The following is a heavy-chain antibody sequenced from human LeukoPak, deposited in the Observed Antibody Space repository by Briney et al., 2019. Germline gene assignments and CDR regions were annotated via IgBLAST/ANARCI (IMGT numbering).Heavy chain of an antibody. V-gene: IGHV1-2*02. Sequence: ASVKVSCKASGYTFTGYYIHWVRQAPGQGLEWMGWINPNSGGTNYAQKFQGRVTITRDTSITTAYMDLSRLTSDDTAVYYCARYDSGVNWFDPWGQGTLVTVPS. D-gene: IGHD3-22*01. CDR3: ARYDSGVNWFDP. CDR2: INPNSGGT. CDR1: GYTFTGYY. J-gene: IGHJ5*02.